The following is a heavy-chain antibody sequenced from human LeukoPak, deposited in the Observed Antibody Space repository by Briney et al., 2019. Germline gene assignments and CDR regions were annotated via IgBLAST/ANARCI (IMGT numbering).Heavy chain of an antibody. CDR1: GFTFSSYW. CDR2: IASDGSST. D-gene: IGHD2-2*01. J-gene: IGHJ5*01. V-gene: IGHV3-74*01. CDR3: AKAPREYCSSTSCPNWFDS. Sequence: GGSLRLSCAASGFTFSSYWMNWVRQAPGKGLVWVSRIASDGSSTTYADSVKGRFSISRDNAKNTLYLQMNSLRVEDTAVYYCAKAPREYCSSTSCPNWFDSWGQGTLVTVSS.